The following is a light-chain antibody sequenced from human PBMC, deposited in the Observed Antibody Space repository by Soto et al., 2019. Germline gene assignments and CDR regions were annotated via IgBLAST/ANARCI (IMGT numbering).Light chain of an antibody. V-gene: IGKV2-30*01. CDR1: QSLVYSDGNTY. CDR3: MQTLQTPT. J-gene: IGKJ1*01. CDR2: LGS. Sequence: DVVVTQSPLSLHVIIGQPASISCRSSQSLVYSDGNTYLNWFRQRPGQSPRRLIYLGSNRASGVPDRFSGSGSGTDFILRINRVEAEDVGVYYCMQTLQTPTFGQGTKVDIK.